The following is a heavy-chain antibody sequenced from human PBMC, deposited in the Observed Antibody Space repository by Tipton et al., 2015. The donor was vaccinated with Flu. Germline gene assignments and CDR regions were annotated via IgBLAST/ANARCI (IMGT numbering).Heavy chain of an antibody. V-gene: IGHV4-59*01. Sequence: GLVKPSETLSLTCTVSGGSISRYYWSWVRQPPGKGPEWIGYVYFTGSTNYNPSLKSRVTTSVDTSKNQFSLKLRSVTAADTAVYYCARGQAYYYDNSGYYPWYFDLWGRGTLVTVSS. CDR2: VYFTGST. CDR3: ARGQAYYYDNSGYYPWYFDL. J-gene: IGHJ2*01. CDR1: GGSISRYY. D-gene: IGHD3-22*01.